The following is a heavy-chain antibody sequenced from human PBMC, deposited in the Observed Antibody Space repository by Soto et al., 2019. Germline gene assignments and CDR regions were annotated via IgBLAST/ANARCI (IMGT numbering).Heavy chain of an antibody. V-gene: IGHV4-59*01. CDR1: GGSISSYY. J-gene: IGHJ6*02. D-gene: IGHD3-16*01. CDR2: IYYSGST. CDR3: ASGYGRDYYYYGMDV. Sequence: QVQLQESGPGLVKPSETLSLTCTVSGGSISSYYWSWIRQPPGKGLEWIGYIYYSGSTNYNPSLKSRVTISVDTSKNQFSLKLSSVTAADTAVYYCASGYGRDYYYYGMDVWGQGTTVTVS.